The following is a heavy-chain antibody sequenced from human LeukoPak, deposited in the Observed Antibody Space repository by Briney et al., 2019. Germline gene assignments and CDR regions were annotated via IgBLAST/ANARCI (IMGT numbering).Heavy chain of an antibody. D-gene: IGHD3-9*01. V-gene: IGHV3-23*01. CDR3: AKIMDYDILTGSQSAFDI. J-gene: IGHJ3*02. CDR1: GFTFSSYA. CDR2: ISGSGGST. Sequence: PGGFLRLSCAASGFTFSSYAMSWVRQAPGKGLEWVSAISGSGGSTYYADSVKGRFTISRDNSKNTLYLQMNSLRAEDTAVYYCAKIMDYDILTGSQSAFDIWGQGTMVTVSS.